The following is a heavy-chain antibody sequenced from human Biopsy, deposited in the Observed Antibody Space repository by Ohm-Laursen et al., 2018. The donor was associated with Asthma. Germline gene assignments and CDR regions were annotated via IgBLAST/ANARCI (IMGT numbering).Heavy chain of an antibody. J-gene: IGHJ4*02. CDR2: VYWTGST. V-gene: IGHV4-59*01. D-gene: IGHD6-19*01. Sequence: PSQTLSLTCSVYGGSISSFYWSWIRQSPEKGLEWMGYVYWTGSTNYNPSLKSRITMSVDTSKNRMFLELTSVTAADTAIYYCVRAVRNEQWLAPFDYWGQVKPVTVSS. CDR3: VRAVRNEQWLAPFDY. CDR1: GGSISSFY.